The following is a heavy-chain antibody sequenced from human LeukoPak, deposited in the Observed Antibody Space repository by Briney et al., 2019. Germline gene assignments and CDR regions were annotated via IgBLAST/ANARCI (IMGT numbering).Heavy chain of an antibody. CDR2: IKKDGSEK. V-gene: IGHV3-7*03. CDR3: ARVGRGYCGGDCYSY. D-gene: IGHD2-21*02. J-gene: IGHJ4*02. Sequence: PGGSLRLSCAASGFTFSTYWMSWVRQAPGKGLEWVANIKKDGSEKKYVDSVKGRFTISRDNAKNSLYLQMNSLRAEDTAVYYCARVGRGYCGGDCYSYWGQGTLVTVSS. CDR1: GFTFSTYW.